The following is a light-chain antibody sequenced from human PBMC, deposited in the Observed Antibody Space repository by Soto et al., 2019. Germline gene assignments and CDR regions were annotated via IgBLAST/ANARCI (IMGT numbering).Light chain of an antibody. CDR2: DVT. J-gene: IGLJ2*01. V-gene: IGLV2-14*03. CDR3: TSFTSGSTLVL. CDR1: SSDIGDYNY. Sequence: QSALTQPASVSGSPGQSITISCTGTSSDIGDYNYVSWYQHHPGKAPKLIIYDVTSRPSGVSNRFSGSKSGNTASLTISGLQAEDEADYYCTSFTSGSTLVLFGGGTKLTVL.